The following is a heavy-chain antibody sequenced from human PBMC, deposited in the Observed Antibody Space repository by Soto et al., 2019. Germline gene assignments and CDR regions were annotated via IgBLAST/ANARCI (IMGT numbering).Heavy chain of an antibody. D-gene: IGHD2-15*01. V-gene: IGHV1-69*13. J-gene: IGHJ6*02. CDR1: GGTFSSYA. CDR2: IIPIFGTA. CDR3: ARTLRHKYCSGGSCYSRYYYYGMDV. Sequence: ASVKVSCKASGGTFSSYAISWVRQAPGQGLEWMGGIIPIFGTANYSQKLQGRATITADESTSTAYMELSSLRSEDTAVYYCARTLRHKYCSGGSCYSRYYYYGMDVWGQGTTVTVS.